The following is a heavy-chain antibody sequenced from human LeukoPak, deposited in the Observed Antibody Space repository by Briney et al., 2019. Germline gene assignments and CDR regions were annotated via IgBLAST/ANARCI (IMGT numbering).Heavy chain of an antibody. CDR3: ARGTPADYGDYVLLDY. CDR1: GGSISSYY. V-gene: IGHV4-59*01. D-gene: IGHD4-17*01. J-gene: IGHJ4*02. CDR2: IYYSGST. Sequence: PSETLSLTCTVSGGSISSYYWSWIRQPPGKGLEWIGYIYYSGSTNYNPSLKSRVTISVDTSKNQFSLKLSSVTAADTAVYYCARGTPADYGDYVLLDYWGQGTLVTVSS.